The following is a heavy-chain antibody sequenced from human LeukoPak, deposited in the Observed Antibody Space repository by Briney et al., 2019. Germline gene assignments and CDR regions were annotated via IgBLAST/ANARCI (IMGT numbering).Heavy chain of an antibody. D-gene: IGHD3-10*01. CDR1: GYTFTSYG. V-gene: IGHV1-18*01. CDR3: ARRGVRGLSPPDY. CDR2: ISGYNANT. J-gene: IGHJ4*02. Sequence: GASVNVSCKASGYTFTSYGLIWVRQAPGQGLEWMGWISGYNANTKYGQKFQGRVTMTTDTSTSTAYMELRSLTSDDTAVYYCARRGVRGLSPPDYWGQGTLVTVSS.